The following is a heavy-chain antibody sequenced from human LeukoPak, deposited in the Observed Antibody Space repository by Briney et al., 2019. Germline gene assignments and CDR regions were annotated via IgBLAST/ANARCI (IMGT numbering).Heavy chain of an antibody. CDR1: GSMYNYY. CDR3: ARHISSGGTYAHFDY. J-gene: IGHJ4*02. D-gene: IGHD1-26*01. CDR2: IHYSGST. V-gene: IGHV4-59*08. Sequence: SETLSLTCTVSGSMYNYYWSWIRQPPGKGLEWIGYIHYSGSTNYNPSLKSRVTMSLDTSKNQVSLKLNSVTAADMAVYYCARHISSGGTYAHFDYWGQGTLVTVSS.